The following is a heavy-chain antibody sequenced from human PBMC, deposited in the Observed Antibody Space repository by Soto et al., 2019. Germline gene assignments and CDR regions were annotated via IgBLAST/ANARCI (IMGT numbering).Heavy chain of an antibody. D-gene: IGHD3-9*01. J-gene: IGHJ4*02. V-gene: IGHV4-34*01. Sequence: SETLSLTCAVYGGSFSGYYWSWIRQPPGKGLEWIGEINHSGSTNYNPSLKSRVTISVDTSKNQFSLRLSSVTAADTAVYYCASRYGPGEFDHWGQGSLVTVSS. CDR1: GGSFSGYY. CDR3: ASRYGPGEFDH. CDR2: INHSGST.